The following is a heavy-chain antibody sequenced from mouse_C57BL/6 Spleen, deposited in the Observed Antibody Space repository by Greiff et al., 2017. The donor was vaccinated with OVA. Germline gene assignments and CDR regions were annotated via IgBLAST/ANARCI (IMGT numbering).Heavy chain of an antibody. CDR3: ARGGYYGSRDYAMDY. V-gene: IGHV1-47*01. D-gene: IGHD1-1*01. CDR2: FHPYNDDT. J-gene: IGHJ4*01. Sequence: VKLQQSGAELVKPGASVKMSCKASGYTFTTYPIEWMKQNHGKSLEWIGNFHPYNDDTKYNEKFKGKATLTVEKSSSTVYLELSRLTSDDSAVYYCARGGYYGSRDYAMDYWGQGTSVTVSS. CDR1: GYTFTTYP.